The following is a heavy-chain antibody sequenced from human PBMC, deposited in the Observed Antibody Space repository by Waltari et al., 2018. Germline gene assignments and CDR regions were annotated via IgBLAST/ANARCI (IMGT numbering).Heavy chain of an antibody. CDR2: ISGSGGST. Sequence: EVQLLESGGGLVQPGGSLRLSCAASGFTFSSYAMSWVRQAAGKGLEWVSGISGSGGSTYYADSVKGRFTISRDNSKNTLYLQTNSLRAEDTAVYYCAKSIGIWSGYYWYFDYWGQGTLVTVSS. CDR1: GFTFSSYA. J-gene: IGHJ4*02. V-gene: IGHV3-23*01. D-gene: IGHD3-3*01. CDR3: AKSIGIWSGYYWYFDY.